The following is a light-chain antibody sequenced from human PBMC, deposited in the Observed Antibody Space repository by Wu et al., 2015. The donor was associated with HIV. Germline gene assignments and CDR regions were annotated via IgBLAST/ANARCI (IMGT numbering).Light chain of an antibody. Sequence: EIVMTQSPATLSVSPGERVTLSCRASQSVASNLAWYQQKPGQAPTLLIYGASTRATGVPSRFSGSGSDTEFTLTISIMQSEDFAVYYCQQYNDWPLTFGGGTKVEI. CDR3: QQYNDWPLT. CDR2: GAS. J-gene: IGKJ4*01. CDR1: QSVASN. V-gene: IGKV3-15*01.